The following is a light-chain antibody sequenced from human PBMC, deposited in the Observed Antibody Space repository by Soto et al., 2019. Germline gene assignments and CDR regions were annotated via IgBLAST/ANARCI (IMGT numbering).Light chain of an antibody. CDR2: RAS. CDR3: HRVHDYQIT. V-gene: IGKV3-15*01. Sequence: ILMTQSPATVSVSPGESATLSCRASQNIYYNVAWYQQRPGQAPRPPIYRASTRATGGPPRFGGSDPGTEFTSTTATFQPEDAPNYFCHRVHDYQITFGGGTKVDIK. J-gene: IGKJ4*01. CDR1: QNIYYN.